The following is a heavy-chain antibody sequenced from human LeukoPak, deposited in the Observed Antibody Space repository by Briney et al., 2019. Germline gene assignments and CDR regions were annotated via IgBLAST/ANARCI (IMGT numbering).Heavy chain of an antibody. D-gene: IGHD6-13*01. Sequence: SETLSLTCAVYGGSFSGYYWSWIRQPPGKGLEWIGEINHSGSTNYNPSLKSRVTISVDTSKNQFSLKLSSVTAADTAVYYCASVAGDSSSWYRAYYFDYWGQGTLVTVSS. J-gene: IGHJ4*02. V-gene: IGHV4-34*01. CDR2: INHSGST. CDR1: GGSFSGYY. CDR3: ASVAGDSSSWYRAYYFDY.